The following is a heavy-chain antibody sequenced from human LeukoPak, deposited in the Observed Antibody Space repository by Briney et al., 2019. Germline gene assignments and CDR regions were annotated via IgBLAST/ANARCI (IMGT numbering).Heavy chain of an antibody. CDR1: GFTVSSNY. V-gene: IGHV3-53*01. CDR2: IYTGGST. Sequence: PGGSLRLSCAASGFTVSSNYMSWVRQAPGKGLEWVSVIYTGGSTYYADSVKGRFTISRDNAQNSLYLQMNSLRVEDTAVYYCARDDASSSFTYWGQGALVTVSS. CDR3: ARDDASSSFTY. J-gene: IGHJ4*02. D-gene: IGHD3-16*01.